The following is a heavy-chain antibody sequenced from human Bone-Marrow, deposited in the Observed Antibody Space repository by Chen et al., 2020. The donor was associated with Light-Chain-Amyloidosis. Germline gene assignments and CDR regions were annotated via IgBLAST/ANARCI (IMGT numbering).Heavy chain of an antibody. D-gene: IGHD2-8*02. CDR2: IYSSGSV. CDR1: GGSINSGDYY. CDR3: ARGTGPANEYFDY. V-gene: IGHV4-30-4*01. J-gene: IGHJ4*02. Sequence: QVQLLESGPGLVRPSQTLSLTCSVSGGSINSGDYYWTWIRQPPGKGLEWIGYIYSSGSVYYNPSLKSRVSLSLDTSNNLFSLRLTSVNAADTAVYYCARGTGPANEYFDYWGQGTLVTVSS.